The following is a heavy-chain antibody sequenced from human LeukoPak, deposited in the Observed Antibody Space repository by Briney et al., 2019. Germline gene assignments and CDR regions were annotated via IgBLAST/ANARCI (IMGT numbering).Heavy chain of an antibody. V-gene: IGHV4-38-2*01. CDR2: IYHSGST. J-gene: IGHJ4*02. Sequence: SETLSLTCAVSGYSISSGYYWGWIRQPPGKGLEWIGSIYHSGSTYYNPSLKSRVTISVDTSKNQFSLKLSSVTAADTAVYYCARTPRNAFIDYWGQGTLVTVSS. CDR1: GYSISSGYY. CDR3: ARTPRNAFIDY. D-gene: IGHD1-1*01.